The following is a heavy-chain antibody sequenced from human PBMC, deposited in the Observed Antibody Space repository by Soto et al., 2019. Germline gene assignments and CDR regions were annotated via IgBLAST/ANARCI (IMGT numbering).Heavy chain of an antibody. CDR3: ARRGHSSGWYVGAFDI. CDR1: GYSFTSYW. J-gene: IGHJ3*02. CDR2: IDPSDSYT. D-gene: IGHD6-19*01. V-gene: IGHV5-10-1*03. Sequence: EVQLVQSGAEVKKPGESLRISCKGSGYSFTSYWISWVRQMPGKGLEWMGRIDPSDSYTNYSPSFQGHVTISADKSISTAYLQWSSLKASDTAMYYCARRGHSSGWYVGAFDIWGQGTMVTVSS.